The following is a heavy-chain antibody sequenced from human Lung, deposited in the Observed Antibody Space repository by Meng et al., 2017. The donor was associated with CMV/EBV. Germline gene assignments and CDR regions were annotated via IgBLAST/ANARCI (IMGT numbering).Heavy chain of an antibody. J-gene: IGHJ3*02. CDR1: GFPFSSYA. D-gene: IGHD6-6*01. V-gene: IGHV3-30*04. Sequence: GESLKISCSASGFPFSSYAMHWVRQAPGKGLEWVAVISFDGSNKYYADSVKGRFTISRDISKNTLYLQMNSLRAEDTAVYYCARDALYSTSDAFDIWGQGXMVTVSS. CDR3: ARDALYSTSDAFDI. CDR2: ISFDGSNK.